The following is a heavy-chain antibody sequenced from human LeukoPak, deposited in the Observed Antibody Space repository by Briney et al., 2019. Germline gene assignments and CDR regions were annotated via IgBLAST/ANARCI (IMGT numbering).Heavy chain of an antibody. CDR2: INPNSGGT. CDR3: TRAFEYGWFDP. CDR1: GYTFTGYY. D-gene: IGHD4-17*01. J-gene: IGHJ5*02. Sequence: ASVKVSCKASGYTFTGYYMHWVRQVPGQGLEWMGWINPNSGGTNYAQKFQGRVTMTRDMSITTAYMDLSRLRSDDTAVYYCTRAFEYGWFDPWGQGTLVIVSS. V-gene: IGHV1-2*02.